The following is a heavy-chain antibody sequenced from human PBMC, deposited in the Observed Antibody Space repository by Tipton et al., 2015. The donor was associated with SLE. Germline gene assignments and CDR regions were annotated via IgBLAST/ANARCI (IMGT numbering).Heavy chain of an antibody. D-gene: IGHD4-17*01. J-gene: IGHJ4*02. CDR2: ISSSSSYI. Sequence: GSLRLSCAASGFTLSSYSMNWVRQAPGKGLEWVSSISSSSSYIYYADSVKGRFTISRDNAKNSLYLQMNSLRAEDTAVYYCARDDMPTVTNAATFDYWGQGTLVTVSS. CDR3: ARDDMPTVTNAATFDY. CDR1: GFTLSSYS. V-gene: IGHV3-21*01.